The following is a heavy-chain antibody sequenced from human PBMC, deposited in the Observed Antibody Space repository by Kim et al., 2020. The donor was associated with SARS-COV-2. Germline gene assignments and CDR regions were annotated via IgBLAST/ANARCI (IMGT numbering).Heavy chain of an antibody. V-gene: IGHV1-69*01. Sequence: QGRVTITADESTSTAYMELSSLRSEDTAVYYCARGHDNYYGSGSYLELDYWGQGTLVTVSS. CDR3: ARGHDNYYGSGSYLELDY. J-gene: IGHJ4*02. D-gene: IGHD3-10*01.